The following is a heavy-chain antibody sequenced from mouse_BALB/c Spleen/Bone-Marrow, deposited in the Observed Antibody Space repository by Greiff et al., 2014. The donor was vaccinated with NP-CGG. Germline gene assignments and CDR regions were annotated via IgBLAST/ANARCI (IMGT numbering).Heavy chain of an antibody. V-gene: IGHV5-17*02. J-gene: IGHJ4*01. CDR1: GFTFSSLG. CDR2: ISSGSSTN. Sequence: EVKLMESGGGLVQPGGSRKLSCAASGFTFSSLGMHWARQAPEKGLEWVAYISSGSSTNYYADTVKGRFTISRDNPKNTLFLQMTSLRSEDMAMYDCVRGELGRRYYYAMDYWGQGTSVTVSS. CDR3: VRGELGRRYYYAMDY. D-gene: IGHD4-1*01.